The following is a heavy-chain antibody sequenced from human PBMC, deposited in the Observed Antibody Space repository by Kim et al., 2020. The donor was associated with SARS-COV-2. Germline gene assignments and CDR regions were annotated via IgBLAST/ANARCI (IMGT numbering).Heavy chain of an antibody. Sequence: GGSLRLSCAASGFTFSSYAMHWVRQAPGKGLEWVAVISYDGSNKYYADSVKGRFTISRDNSKNTLYLQMNSLRAEDTAVYYCARGGWFGELLAYYYYGMDVWGQGTTVTVSS. D-gene: IGHD3-10*01. J-gene: IGHJ6*02. CDR1: GFTFSSYA. V-gene: IGHV3-30*04. CDR2: ISYDGSNK. CDR3: ARGGWFGELLAYYYYGMDV.